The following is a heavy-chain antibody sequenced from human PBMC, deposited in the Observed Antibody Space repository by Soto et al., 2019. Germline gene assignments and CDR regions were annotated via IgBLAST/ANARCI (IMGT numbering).Heavy chain of an antibody. Sequence: EVQLLESGGGLVQPGGSLRLSCAASGFTFSSYAMSWVRQAPGKGLEWVSAISGSGGSTYYADSVKGRFTISRDNSKNTLYLQMNSLRAEDTAVYYCAKDPPGLKAVAGTAPEYWGQGTLVTVSS. D-gene: IGHD6-19*01. CDR3: AKDPPGLKAVAGTAPEY. J-gene: IGHJ4*02. V-gene: IGHV3-23*01. CDR2: ISGSGGST. CDR1: GFTFSSYA.